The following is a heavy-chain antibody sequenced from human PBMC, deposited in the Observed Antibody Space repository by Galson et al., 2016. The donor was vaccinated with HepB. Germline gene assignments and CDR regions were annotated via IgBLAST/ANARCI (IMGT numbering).Heavy chain of an antibody. CDR2: IYWDDDK. CDR1: GFSLSGSDVG. V-gene: IGHV2-5*02. CDR3: AHKSFKSSRFGS. Sequence: PALVKPTQTLTVACSFSGFSLSGSDVGVGWIRQPPGKALEWLALIYWDDDKRYSPSLKTRLAITKSTSRNQVILTLNNVDPVDTATYYCAHKSFKSSRFGSWGQGLLVTSSS. D-gene: IGHD6-6*01. J-gene: IGHJ4*02.